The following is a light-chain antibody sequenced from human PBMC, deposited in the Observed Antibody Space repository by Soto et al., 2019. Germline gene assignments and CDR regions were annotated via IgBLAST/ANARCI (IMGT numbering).Light chain of an antibody. Sequence: QSVLTQPPSASGSPGQSVTISCTGTSSDVGAYNYVSWYQQHPGKAPKLMISEVTKRPSGVPDRFSGSKSGNTASLTVSGLQAEDEADYFCISYAGSNNFFHVLGTGTKHTV. J-gene: IGLJ1*01. CDR3: ISYAGSNNFFHV. V-gene: IGLV2-8*01. CDR1: SSDVGAYNY. CDR2: EVT.